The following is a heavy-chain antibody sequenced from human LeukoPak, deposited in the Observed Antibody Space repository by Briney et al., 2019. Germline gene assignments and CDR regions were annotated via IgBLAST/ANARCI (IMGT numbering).Heavy chain of an antibody. D-gene: IGHD3-9*01. J-gene: IGHJ3*02. CDR1: GFTVSSNY. V-gene: IGHV3-53*01. Sequence: GGPLRLSCAASGFTVSSNYMSWVRQAPGKGLEWVSVIYSGGSTYYADSVKGRFTISRDNSKNTLYLQMNSLRAEDTAVYYCAREGYDILTGYGDAFDIWGQGTMVTVSS. CDR3: AREGYDILTGYGDAFDI. CDR2: IYSGGST.